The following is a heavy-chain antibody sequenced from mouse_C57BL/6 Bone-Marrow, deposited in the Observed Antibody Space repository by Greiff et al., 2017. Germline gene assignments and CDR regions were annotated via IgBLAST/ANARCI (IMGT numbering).Heavy chain of an antibody. CDR3: AREDYGSSYGLAY. CDR2: INPSSGYT. D-gene: IGHD1-1*01. V-gene: IGHV1-7*01. Sequence: VQLQQSGAELAKPGASVKLSCKASGYTFTSYWMHWVKQRPGQGLEWIGYINPSSGYTKYNQKFKDKATLTADKSSSTAYMQLSSLTYEDSAVXYCAREDYGSSYGLAYWGQGTLVTVSA. CDR1: GYTFTSYW. J-gene: IGHJ3*01.